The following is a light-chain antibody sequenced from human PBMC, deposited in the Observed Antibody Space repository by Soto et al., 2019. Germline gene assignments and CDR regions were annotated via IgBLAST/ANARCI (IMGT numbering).Light chain of an antibody. CDR2: GNT. J-gene: IGLJ1*01. CDR1: SSNIGAGYD. V-gene: IGLV1-40*01. Sequence: QLVLTQPPSVSGAPGQRVTISCTGSSSNIGAGYDVHWYLQLPGTAPKLLIYGNTNRPSGVPDRFSGSKSGTSASLAITGLQAEDEADYYCQSYDNSLSGYVFGTGTKLTVL. CDR3: QSYDNSLSGYV.